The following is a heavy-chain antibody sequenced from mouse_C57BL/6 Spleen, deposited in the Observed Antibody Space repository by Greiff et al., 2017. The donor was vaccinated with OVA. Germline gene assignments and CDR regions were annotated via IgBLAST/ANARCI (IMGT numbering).Heavy chain of an antibody. J-gene: IGHJ3*01. CDR3: TRSDWDVRFAY. D-gene: IGHD4-1*01. CDR1: GYTFTDYE. CDR2: IDPETGGT. Sequence: QVQLQQSGAELVRPGASVTLSCKASGYTFTDYEMHWVKQTPVHGLEWIGAIDPETGGTAYNQKFKGKAILTADKSSSTAYMELRSLTSEDSAVYYCTRSDWDVRFAYWGQGNLVTVSA. V-gene: IGHV1-15*01.